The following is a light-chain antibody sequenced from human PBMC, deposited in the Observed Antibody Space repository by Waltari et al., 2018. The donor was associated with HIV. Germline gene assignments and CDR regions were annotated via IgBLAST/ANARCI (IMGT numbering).Light chain of an antibody. V-gene: IGKV3-20*01. J-gene: IGKJ1*01. Sequence: EIVLTQSPGTLSLSPGEGATLSCRTSQTVGSSDLAWYQQKPGQAPRLLIYGASSRAADIPDRCSGSGSGTEFTLTIGTREPEDFAVYYCQQYGRSPWTFGQGTKVEI. CDR2: GAS. CDR1: QTVGSSD. CDR3: QQYGRSPWT.